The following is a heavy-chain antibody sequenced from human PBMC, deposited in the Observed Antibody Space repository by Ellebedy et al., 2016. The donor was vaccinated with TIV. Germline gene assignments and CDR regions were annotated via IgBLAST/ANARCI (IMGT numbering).Heavy chain of an antibody. CDR1: GFTFSDYW. J-gene: IGHJ4*02. Sequence: GESLKISCAASGFTFSDYWIHWVRQAPGKGLVWVSRINRDGTSTNYADSVKGRFSISRDNSKNTLYVQMNSLRAEDTAVYYCARGGRDQWLIDYWGQGTLVTVSS. CDR2: INRDGTST. V-gene: IGHV3-74*01. D-gene: IGHD6-19*01. CDR3: ARGGRDQWLIDY.